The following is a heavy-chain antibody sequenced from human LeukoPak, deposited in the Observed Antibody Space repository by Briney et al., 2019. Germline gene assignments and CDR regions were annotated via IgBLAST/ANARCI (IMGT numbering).Heavy chain of an antibody. J-gene: IGHJ3*02. CDR2: IFYSGST. CDR3: AKSNGYGLVDI. D-gene: IGHD3-10*01. Sequence: SETLSLTCAVYGGSFSGYYWSWIRQPPGKGLEWIGNIFYSGSTYYSPSLGSRVTISLDTSRNQFSLKLNSVTAADTAVYYCAKSNGYGLVDIWGQGTMVTVSS. CDR1: GGSFSGYY. V-gene: IGHV4-34*12.